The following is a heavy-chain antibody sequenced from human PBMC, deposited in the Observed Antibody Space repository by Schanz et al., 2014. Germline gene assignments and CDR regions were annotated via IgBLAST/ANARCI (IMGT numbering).Heavy chain of an antibody. CDR1: GFTVNTNY. CDR2: MYINSGST. D-gene: IGHD5-12*01. CDR3: ARDGGRDGYNLAFDV. V-gene: IGHV3-53*01. Sequence: EVQLVESGGGLIQPGGSLRLSCAVSGFTVNTNYMRWVRQAPGKGLECMSSMYINSGSTQYADSVMGPFIISRESSKNTLVLQMNRLRAEETAVYFCARDGGRDGYNLAFDVWGQGTLVTVSS. J-gene: IGHJ3*01.